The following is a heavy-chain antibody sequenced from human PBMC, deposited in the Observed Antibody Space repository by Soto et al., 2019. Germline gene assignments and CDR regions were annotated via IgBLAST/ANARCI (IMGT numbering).Heavy chain of an antibody. J-gene: IGHJ5*02. Sequence: SVKVSCKASGGTFNSYDINWVRQAPGRGLEWMGGIIPIVETPKYAQKFQGRVTITADESTNTVYMELSSLRSEDTAMYYCARLSRPNYYDTSGFFKDNWFDPWGQGTLVTVSS. D-gene: IGHD3-22*01. CDR3: ARLSRPNYYDTSGFFKDNWFDP. CDR1: GGTFNSYD. V-gene: IGHV1-69*13. CDR2: IIPIVETP.